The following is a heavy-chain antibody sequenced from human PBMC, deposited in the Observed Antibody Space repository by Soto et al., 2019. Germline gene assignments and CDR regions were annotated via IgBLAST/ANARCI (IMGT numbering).Heavy chain of an antibody. J-gene: IGHJ5*02. Sequence: SVKVSCKASGGTFNSYDINWVRQAPGRGLEWMGGIIPIVETPKYAQKFQGRVTITADESTNTVYMELSSLRSEDTAMYYCARLSRPNYYDTSGFFKDNWFDPWGQGTLVTVSS. D-gene: IGHD3-22*01. CDR3: ARLSRPNYYDTSGFFKDNWFDP. CDR1: GGTFNSYD. V-gene: IGHV1-69*13. CDR2: IIPIVETP.